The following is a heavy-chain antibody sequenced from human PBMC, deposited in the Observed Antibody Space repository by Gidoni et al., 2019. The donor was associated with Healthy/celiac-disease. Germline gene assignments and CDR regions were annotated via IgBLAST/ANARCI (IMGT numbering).Heavy chain of an antibody. CDR2: VNPNSGDT. Sequence: QVQLVQSGAEVKKPGASVKVSCKSSGYSFTGYYLHWVRQAPGQGLEWMGGVNPNSGDTNYAQNFQVRVTMTRDTSITTSYMELSGLTSDDAAIYYCARPYGSGSHLGHWGQGTLVTVSS. CDR1: GYSFTGYY. D-gene: IGHD3-10*01. V-gene: IGHV1-2*02. CDR3: ARPYGSGSHLGH. J-gene: IGHJ4*02.